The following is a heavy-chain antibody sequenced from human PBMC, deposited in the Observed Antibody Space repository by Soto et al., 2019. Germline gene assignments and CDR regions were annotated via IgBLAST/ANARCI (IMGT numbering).Heavy chain of an antibody. V-gene: IGHV3-11*06. Sequence: PGGSLRLSCAASGFSFSDYYMSWMRQAPGKELEWVSYISSSSSYTNYADAVKGRFTISRDNAKNSLYLQMNSLRDEDTAVYYCARGSIGQFQINNWFDPWGQGTLVTVSS. CDR3: ARGSIGQFQINNWFDP. CDR1: GFSFSDYY. J-gene: IGHJ5*02. D-gene: IGHD3-22*01. CDR2: ISSSSSYT.